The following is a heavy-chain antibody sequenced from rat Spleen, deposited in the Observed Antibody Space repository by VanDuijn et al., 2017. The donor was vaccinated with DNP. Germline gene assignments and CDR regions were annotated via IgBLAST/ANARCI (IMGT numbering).Heavy chain of an antibody. CDR3: AKGTGGFAH. J-gene: IGHJ3*01. CDR1: GFTFINYD. CDR2: ITYAGSS. V-gene: IGHV5-7*01. D-gene: IGHD5-1*01. Sequence: EVQLVESGGGLVQPGRSMKLSCAASGFTFINYDMAWVRQAPKKGLEWVATITYAGSSYYRDSVKGRFTISRDNAENTVYLQMNSLRSEDTATYYCAKGTGGFAHWGQGTLVTVSS.